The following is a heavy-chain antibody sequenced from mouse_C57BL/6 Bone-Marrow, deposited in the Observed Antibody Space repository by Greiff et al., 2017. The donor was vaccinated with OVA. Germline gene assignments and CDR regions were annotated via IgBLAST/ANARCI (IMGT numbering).Heavy chain of an antibody. CDR2: INPNNGGT. V-gene: IGHV1-26*01. D-gene: IGHD4-1*01. CDR3: ARGHWEDYAMDY. J-gene: IGHJ4*01. Sequence: EVKLQQSGPELVKPGASVKISCKASGYTFTDYYMNWVKQSHGKSLEWIGDINPNNGGTSYNQKFKGKATLTVDKSSSTAYMELRSLTSEDSAVYYCARGHWEDYAMDYWGQGTSVTVSS. CDR1: GYTFTDYY.